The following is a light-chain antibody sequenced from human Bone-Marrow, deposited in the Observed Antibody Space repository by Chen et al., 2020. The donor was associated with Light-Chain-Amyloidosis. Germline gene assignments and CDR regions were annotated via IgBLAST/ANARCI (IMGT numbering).Light chain of an antibody. CDR1: NMGATS. J-gene: IGLJ3*02. V-gene: IGLV3-21*02. Sequence: SYVLTQPSSVSVAPGQTAPIACGGNNMGATSVHWYQHTPGQATLLVVYDDSDRPSGIPERLSGSNSGNTATLTISRVEAGDEADYYCQVWDRSSDRPVFGGGTKLTVL. CDR3: QVWDRSSDRPV. CDR2: DDS.